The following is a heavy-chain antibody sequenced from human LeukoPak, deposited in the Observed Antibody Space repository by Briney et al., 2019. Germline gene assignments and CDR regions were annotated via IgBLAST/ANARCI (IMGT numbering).Heavy chain of an antibody. V-gene: IGHV4-38-2*02. CDR1: GYSISSGYY. J-gene: IGHJ6*03. CDR3: SAATSPYYYYMDV. D-gene: IGHD2-15*01. Sequence: SETLSLTCTVSGYSISSGYYWGWIRQPPGKGLEWIGSIYHSGSPYYNPSLKSRVTISVDTSKNQFSLKLSSVTAADTAVYYCSAATSPYYYYMDVWGKGTTVTVSS. CDR2: IYHSGSP.